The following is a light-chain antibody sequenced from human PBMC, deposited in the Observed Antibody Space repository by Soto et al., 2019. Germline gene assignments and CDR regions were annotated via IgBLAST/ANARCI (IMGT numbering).Light chain of an antibody. V-gene: IGLV2-14*01. CDR2: EVT. J-gene: IGLJ1*01. CDR3: SSYTISNTLV. CDR1: SSDIGNYDF. Sequence: QSALTQPASVSGSPGQSITISCTGTSSDIGNYDFVSWYQQHPGKAPKLMIYEVTNRPSGVSNRFSGSKSANTASLTLSGLQAEDEADYYCSSYTISNTLVFGTGTKVTVL.